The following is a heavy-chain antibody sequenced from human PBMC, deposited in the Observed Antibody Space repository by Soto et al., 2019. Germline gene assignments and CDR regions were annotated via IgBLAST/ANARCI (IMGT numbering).Heavy chain of an antibody. D-gene: IGHD1-26*01. V-gene: IGHV3-23*01. Sequence: GGSLRLSCATSGFTFSSYGMNWVRQAPGRGLEWVSAIDNSGDATFYADSVKGRFTISRDNSKNTLSLQMNSLRAEDTALYYCAKERGARKTFDYWGQGTLVTVSS. J-gene: IGHJ4*02. CDR1: GFTFSSYG. CDR3: AKERGARKTFDY. CDR2: IDNSGDAT.